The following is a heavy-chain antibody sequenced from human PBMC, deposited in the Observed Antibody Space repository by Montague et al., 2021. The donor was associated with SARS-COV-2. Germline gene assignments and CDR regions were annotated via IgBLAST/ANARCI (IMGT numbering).Heavy chain of an antibody. J-gene: IGHJ4*02. CDR2: IFYSGST. V-gene: IGHV4-59*01. CDR3: AREATRGFDH. CDR1: GDSITYFY. D-gene: IGHD1-1*01. Sequence: SETLSLTCSVSGDSITYFYWSWLRQTPGKGLEWIGYIFYSGSTKYNPSLQSRVTFSVDTSRNQFSLKLDSVTAADTGVYYCAREATRGFDHWGQGVLVTVSS.